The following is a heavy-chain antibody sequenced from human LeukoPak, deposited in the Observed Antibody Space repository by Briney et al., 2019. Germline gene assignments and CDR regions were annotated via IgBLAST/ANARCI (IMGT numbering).Heavy chain of an antibody. CDR2: ISNSGGTI. CDR1: GLTFSSYE. CDR3: TTPESFDY. Sequence: TGGSLRLSCAASGLTFSSYEMNWVRQAPGKGLEWLSYISNSGGTIYYADSVKGRFTISRDNAKNSLYLRMNSLRAEDTAIYYCTTPESFDYWGQGTLVTVSS. J-gene: IGHJ4*02. V-gene: IGHV3-48*03. D-gene: IGHD1-14*01.